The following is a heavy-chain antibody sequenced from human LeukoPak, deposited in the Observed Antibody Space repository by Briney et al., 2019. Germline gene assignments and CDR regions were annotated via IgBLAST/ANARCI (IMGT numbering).Heavy chain of an antibody. D-gene: IGHD3-10*01. V-gene: IGHV4-59*01. CDR1: GGSISSYY. J-gene: IGHJ4*02. CDR2: IYYSGSN. CDR3: ARDFYGSGSCFGY. Sequence: SETLSLTCTVSGGSISSYYWSWIRQPPGKGLEWIGYIYYSGSNNYNPSLKSRVTISVDTSKNQFSLKLSSVTAEDTALYYCARDFYGSGSCFGYWGQGTLVTVSS.